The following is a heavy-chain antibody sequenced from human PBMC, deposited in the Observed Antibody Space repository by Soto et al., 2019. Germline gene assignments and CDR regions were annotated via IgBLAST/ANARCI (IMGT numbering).Heavy chain of an antibody. Sequence: PSETLSLTCTVSGGSISSYYWSWIRQPPGKGLEWIGYIYYSGSTNYNPSLKSRVTISVDTSKNQFSLKLSSVTAADTAVYYCARALGISALGYYYYYYGMDVWGQGTTVTVSS. D-gene: IGHD7-27*01. CDR1: GGSISSYY. CDR2: IYYSGST. V-gene: IGHV4-59*01. J-gene: IGHJ6*02. CDR3: ARALGISALGYYYYYYGMDV.